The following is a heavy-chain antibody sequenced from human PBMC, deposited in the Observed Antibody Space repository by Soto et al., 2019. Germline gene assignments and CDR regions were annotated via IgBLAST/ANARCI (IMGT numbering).Heavy chain of an antibody. CDR1: GGSISSGGYY. D-gene: IGHD3-22*01. CDR2: IYYSGST. Sequence: QVQLQESGPGLVKPSQTLSLTCTVSGGSISSGGYYWSWIRQHPGKGLEWIGYIYYSGSTYYNPSLKKRVTISVKTSKKQFSLKLSSVTAADTAVYYCASTFVDYYDSSGYSYYFDYWGQGTLVTVSS. V-gene: IGHV4-31*03. CDR3: ASTFVDYYDSSGYSYYFDY. J-gene: IGHJ4*02.